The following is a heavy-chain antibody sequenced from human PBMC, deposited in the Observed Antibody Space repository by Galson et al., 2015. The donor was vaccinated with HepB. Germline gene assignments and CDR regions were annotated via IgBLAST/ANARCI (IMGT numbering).Heavy chain of an antibody. Sequence: CAISGDSVSSNSAAWNWIRQSPSRGLEWLGRTYYRSKWYNDYAVSVKSRITINPDTSKNQFSLQLNSVTPEDTAVYYCARAPMGLRYFDRAGDFDLWGRGTLVTVSS. V-gene: IGHV6-1*01. CDR2: TYYRSKWYN. CDR3: ARAPMGLRYFDRAGDFDL. D-gene: IGHD3-9*01. J-gene: IGHJ2*01. CDR1: GDSVSSNSAA.